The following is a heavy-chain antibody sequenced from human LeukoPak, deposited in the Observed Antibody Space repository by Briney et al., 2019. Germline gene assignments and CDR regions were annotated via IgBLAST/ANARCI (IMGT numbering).Heavy chain of an antibody. CDR3: ARVGIAAAGLYYYYYYMDV. Sequence: PSETLSLTCTVSGGSISSYYWSWIRQPPGKGLEWIGYIYYSGSTNYNPSLKSRVTISVDTSKNQFSLKLSSVTAADTAVYYCARVGIAAAGLYYYYYYMDVWGKGTTVTISS. V-gene: IGHV4-59*01. J-gene: IGHJ6*03. CDR1: GGSISSYY. D-gene: IGHD6-13*01. CDR2: IYYSGST.